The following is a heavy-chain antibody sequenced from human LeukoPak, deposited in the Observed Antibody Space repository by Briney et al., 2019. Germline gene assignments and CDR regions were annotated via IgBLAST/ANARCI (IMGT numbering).Heavy chain of an antibody. D-gene: IGHD6-19*01. CDR2: IYYSGSN. J-gene: IGHJ6*02. CDR3: ASWREVAGTYYGMDV. V-gene: IGHV4-59*01. CDR1: GGSIGSYY. Sequence: PETLSLTCTVAGGSIGSYYWSWIRQPPGKGLEWVGYIYYSGSNNYNPALKGRVTISVDTSKTQLTLKLSSVTAADTAVYYCASWREVAGTYYGMDVWGQGTRVTVSS.